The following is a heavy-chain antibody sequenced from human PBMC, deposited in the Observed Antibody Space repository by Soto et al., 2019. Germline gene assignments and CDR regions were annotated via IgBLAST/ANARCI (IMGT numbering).Heavy chain of an antibody. CDR1: GYSFTSYW. D-gene: IGHD6-19*01. Sequence: GESLKISCKGSGYSFTSYWIGWVRQMPGKGLEWMGIIYPGDSDTRYSPSFQGQVTISADKSISTAYLQWSSLKASDTAMYYCARHERQQGLVVHAFYIRAQRTTVPVSS. CDR3: ARHERQQGLVVHAFYI. CDR2: IYPGDSDT. J-gene: IGHJ3*02. V-gene: IGHV5-51*01.